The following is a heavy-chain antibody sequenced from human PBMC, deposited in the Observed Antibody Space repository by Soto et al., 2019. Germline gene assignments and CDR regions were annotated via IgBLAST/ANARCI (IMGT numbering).Heavy chain of an antibody. V-gene: IGHV1-69*13. Sequence: SVKVSCKASGYTFSNYGISWVRQAPGQGLEWMGGIIPIFGTANYAQKFQGRVTITADESTSTAYMELSSLRSEDTAVYYCARSRITMVRQGAMDVWGQETTVTVSS. CDR1: GYTFSNYG. CDR2: IIPIFGTA. J-gene: IGHJ6*01. D-gene: IGHD3-10*01. CDR3: ARSRITMVRQGAMDV.